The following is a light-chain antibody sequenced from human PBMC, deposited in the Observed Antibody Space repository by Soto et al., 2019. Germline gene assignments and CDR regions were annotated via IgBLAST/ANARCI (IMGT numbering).Light chain of an antibody. J-gene: IGLJ3*02. CDR2: RDS. CDR3: QVWDSRTAV. V-gene: IGLV3-9*01. CDR1: NIGNYN. Sequence: SSELTQPLSVSVALGQTARITCGGDNIGNYNVHWYQQKPGQAPVLVIYRDSNRPSGIPERFSGSNSGNTATLTISRAQAGDEADYYCQVWDSRTAVFGGGTKVTVL.